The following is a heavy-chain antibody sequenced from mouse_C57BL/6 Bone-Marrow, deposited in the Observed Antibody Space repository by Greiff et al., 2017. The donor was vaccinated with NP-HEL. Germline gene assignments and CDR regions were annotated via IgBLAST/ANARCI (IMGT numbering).Heavy chain of an antibody. J-gene: IGHJ2*01. V-gene: IGHV14-4*01. CDR3: TTPAYYGSSYYFDY. Sequence: EVQLVESGAELVRPGASVKLSCTASGFNIKDDYMHWVKQRPEQGLEWIGWIDPENGDTEYASKFQGKATITADTSSNTAYLQLSSLTSEDTAVYYCTTPAYYGSSYYFDYWGQGTTLTVSS. CDR2: IDPENGDT. D-gene: IGHD1-1*01. CDR1: GFNIKDDY.